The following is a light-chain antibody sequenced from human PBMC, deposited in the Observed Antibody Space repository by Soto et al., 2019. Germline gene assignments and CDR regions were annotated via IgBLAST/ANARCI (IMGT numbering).Light chain of an antibody. Sequence: EIVLTQSPGTLSLSPGERATLSCRASQSVSSSFLAWYQQKPGQAPRLLIYGASSRATGIPDRFSGSGSGTDVTLTISRLEPEDVAVYDCQQYGSSPLTFGGGTKVEIK. J-gene: IGKJ4*01. CDR3: QQYGSSPLT. CDR2: GAS. CDR1: QSVSSSF. V-gene: IGKV3-20*01.